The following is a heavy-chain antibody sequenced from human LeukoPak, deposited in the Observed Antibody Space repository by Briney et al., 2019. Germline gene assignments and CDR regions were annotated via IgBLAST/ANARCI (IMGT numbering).Heavy chain of an antibody. CDR2: ISGSGGST. V-gene: IGHV3-23*01. D-gene: IGHD3-9*01. Sequence: GGSLRLSCAASGFTFDDYAMHWVRQAPGKGLEWVSAISGSGGSTYYADSVKGRFTISRDNSKNTLYLQMNSLRAEDTAVYYCAKAHPYYDIPYYFDYWGQGTLVTVSS. CDR1: GFTFDDYA. CDR3: AKAHPYYDIPYYFDY. J-gene: IGHJ4*02.